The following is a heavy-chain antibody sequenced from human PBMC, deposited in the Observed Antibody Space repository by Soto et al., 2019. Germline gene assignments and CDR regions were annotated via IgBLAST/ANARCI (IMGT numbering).Heavy chain of an antibody. V-gene: IGHV4-34*01. CDR1: GESFSGYY. CDR3: ARHTGAVADTGFDY. Sequence: QVQLQQWGAGLLKPSETLSLTCAVYGESFSGYYWSWIRQPPGKGLEWIGEINHSGSTNYNPSLKSRVTISVDTSKNQFSLKLSSVTAADTAVYYCARHTGAVADTGFDYWGQGTLVTVSS. J-gene: IGHJ4*02. CDR2: INHSGST. D-gene: IGHD6-19*01.